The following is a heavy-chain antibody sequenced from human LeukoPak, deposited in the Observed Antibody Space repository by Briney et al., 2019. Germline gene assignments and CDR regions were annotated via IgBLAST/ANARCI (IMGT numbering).Heavy chain of an antibody. V-gene: IGHV1-18*01. Sequence: ASVKVSCKASGYTFTSYGISWVRQAPGQGLEWMGWISAYNGNTNYAQKLQGRVTMTTDPSTSTAYMGLRSLRSDDTAVYYCARGLIQEVFFDYWGQGTLVTVSS. CDR3: ARGLIQEVFFDY. CDR2: ISAYNGNT. J-gene: IGHJ4*02. D-gene: IGHD2-21*01. CDR1: GYTFTSYG.